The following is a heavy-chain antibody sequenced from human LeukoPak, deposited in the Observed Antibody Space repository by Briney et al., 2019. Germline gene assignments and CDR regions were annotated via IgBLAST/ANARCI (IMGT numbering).Heavy chain of an antibody. D-gene: IGHD5/OR15-5a*01. J-gene: IGHJ3*02. V-gene: IGHV4-59*08. CDR2: IYYSGST. CDR3: ASSVEDAFGI. Sequence: SETLSLTCTVSGGSISSYYWSWIRQPPGKGLDGIGYIYYSGSTNYNPSLESRVTISVDTSKNQSSLKLSSVTAADTAVYYCASSVEDAFGIWGQGKMVTVSS. CDR1: GGSISSYY.